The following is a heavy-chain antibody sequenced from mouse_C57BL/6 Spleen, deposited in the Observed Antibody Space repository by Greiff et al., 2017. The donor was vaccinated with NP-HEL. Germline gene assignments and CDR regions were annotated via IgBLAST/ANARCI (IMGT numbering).Heavy chain of an antibody. CDR2: IYPGSGST. Sequence: VKLMESGAELVKPGASVKMSCKASGYTFTSYWITWVKQRPGQGLEWIGDIYPGSGSTNYNEKFKSKATLTVDTSSSTAYMQLSSLTSEDSAVYYGALQTAQARGYYFDYWGQGTTLTVSS. CDR3: ALQTAQARGYYFDY. CDR1: GYTFTSYW. J-gene: IGHJ2*01. D-gene: IGHD3-2*02. V-gene: IGHV1-55*01.